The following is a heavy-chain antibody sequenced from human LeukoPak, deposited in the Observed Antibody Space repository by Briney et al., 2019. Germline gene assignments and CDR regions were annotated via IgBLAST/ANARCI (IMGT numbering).Heavy chain of an antibody. D-gene: IGHD6-13*01. V-gene: IGHV1-8*02. CDR2: MNPNSGNT. J-gene: IGHJ4*02. CDR3: ARGGGSSFPGDY. CDR1: GYTFTSYG. Sequence: ASVKVSCKASGYTFTSYGISWVRQATGQGLEWMGWMNPNSGNTGYAQKFQGRITMTRNTSITTAYMELSSLISEDTAVYYCARGGGSSFPGDYWGQGTLVTVSS.